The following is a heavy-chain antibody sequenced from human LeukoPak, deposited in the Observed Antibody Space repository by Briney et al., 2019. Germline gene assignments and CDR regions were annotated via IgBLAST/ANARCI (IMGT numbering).Heavy chain of an antibody. Sequence: PGGSLRLSCAASGFTFSSYSMNWVRQAPGKGLEGVSSISSSSSYIYYADSVKGRFTISRDNAKNSLYLQMNSLRAEDTAVYYCARDHSSSCSDYWGQGTLVTVSS. D-gene: IGHD6-6*01. CDR3: ARDHSSSCSDY. CDR1: GFTFSSYS. CDR2: ISSSSSYI. J-gene: IGHJ4*02. V-gene: IGHV3-21*01.